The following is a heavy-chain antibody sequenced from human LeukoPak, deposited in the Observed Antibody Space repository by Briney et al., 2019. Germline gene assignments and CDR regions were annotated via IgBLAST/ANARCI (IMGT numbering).Heavy chain of an antibody. D-gene: IGHD4-17*01. Sequence: PSETLSLTCTVSGGSISGSSYYWGWIRQPPGKGLEWIGEINHSGSTNYNPSLKSRVTISVDTSKNQFSLKLSSVTAADTAVYYCARDFYGVDAFDIWGQGTMVTVSS. CDR2: INHSGST. CDR3: ARDFYGVDAFDI. J-gene: IGHJ3*02. CDR1: GGSISGSSYY. V-gene: IGHV4-39*07.